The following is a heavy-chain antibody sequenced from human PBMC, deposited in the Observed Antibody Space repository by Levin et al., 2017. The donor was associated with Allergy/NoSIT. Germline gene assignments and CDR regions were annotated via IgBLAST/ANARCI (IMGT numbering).Heavy chain of an antibody. V-gene: IGHV3-21*01. D-gene: IGHD5-12*01. J-gene: IGHJ6*03. CDR3: SRDGRLRSDHYYMDV. CDR2: ISSSSDFI. CDR1: GFTFSSYS. Sequence: PGGSLRLSCAASGFTFSSYSMNWVRQAPGKGLEWVSSISSSSDFISHEESVRGRFTISRDNAKNSLYLQMNSLRSEDTAVYLCSRDGRLRSDHYYMDVWGNGTTVIVSS.